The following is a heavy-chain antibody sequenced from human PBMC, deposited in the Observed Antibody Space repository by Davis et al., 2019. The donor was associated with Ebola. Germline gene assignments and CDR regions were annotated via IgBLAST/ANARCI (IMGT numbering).Heavy chain of an antibody. CDR2: IYYSGST. J-gene: IGHJ3*02. Sequence: SETLSLTCTVSGGSISSGGYYWSWIRQPPGKGLEWIGYIYYSGSTNYNPSLKSRVTISVDTSKNQFSLKLSSVTAADTAVYYCARDLGYGDAFDIWGQGTMVTVSS. CDR1: GGSISSGGYY. CDR3: ARDLGYGDAFDI. V-gene: IGHV4-61*08. D-gene: IGHD7-27*01.